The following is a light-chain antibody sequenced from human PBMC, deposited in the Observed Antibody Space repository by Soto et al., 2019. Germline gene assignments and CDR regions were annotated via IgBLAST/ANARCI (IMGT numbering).Light chain of an antibody. CDR1: QGIRTD. CDR2: GAS. CDR3: LQDFSYPRR. V-gene: IGKV1-6*01. Sequence: AVQLTQSPSSLSASVGDRVTITCRASQGIRTDLGWYQQSPGKAPKVLIVGASTLQSGVPSRFSGSGSGTDISLTISSLQPEDSATYYCLQDFSYPRRFGQGTKGDIK. J-gene: IGKJ1*01.